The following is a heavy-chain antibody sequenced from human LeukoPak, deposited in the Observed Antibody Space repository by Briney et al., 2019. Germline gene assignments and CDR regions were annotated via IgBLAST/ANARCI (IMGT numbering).Heavy chain of an antibody. CDR1: GFTFSSYA. CDR3: ARRAGAYSHPYDY. D-gene: IGHD4/OR15-4a*01. V-gene: IGHV3-64*01. Sequence: GGSLRLSCAASGFTFSSYAMHWVRQAPGKGLEYVSAISSNGGSTYYANSVKDRFTISRDNSKNTLYLQMGSLRAEDTAVYYCARRAGAYSHPYDYWGQGTLVTVSS. CDR2: ISSNGGST. J-gene: IGHJ4*02.